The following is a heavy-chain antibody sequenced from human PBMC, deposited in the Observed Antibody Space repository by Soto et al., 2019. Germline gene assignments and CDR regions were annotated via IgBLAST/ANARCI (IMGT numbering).Heavy chain of an antibody. CDR3: VKLARAIVVPVNWLDP. D-gene: IGHD2-2*01. CDR2: ISRASDYI. J-gene: IGHJ5*02. V-gene: IGHV3-21*01. Sequence: GGSPGICCTASGFTFTNSLITWARQEPGKGLEWVSSISRASDYIYYAESVKGRFTISRDNAKNTLYLQMNSLRAEDTAVYFCVKLARAIVVPVNWLDPWGKGTLVTVS. CDR1: GFTFTNSL.